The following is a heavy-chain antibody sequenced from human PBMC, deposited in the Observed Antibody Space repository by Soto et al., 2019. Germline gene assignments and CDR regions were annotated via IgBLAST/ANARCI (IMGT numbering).Heavy chain of an antibody. D-gene: IGHD1-26*01. J-gene: IGHJ4*02. V-gene: IGHV3-21*01. Sequence: GGSLRLSCAASGFTFSSNSMIWVRQAPGKGLEWVSYIDSASMHIYYADSAKGRFTITRDNAKKSVYLQMTSLRAEDTAVYYCARLVGAYQHYIDYWGQGTLVTVSS. CDR1: GFTFSSNS. CDR2: IDSASMHI. CDR3: ARLVGAYQHYIDY.